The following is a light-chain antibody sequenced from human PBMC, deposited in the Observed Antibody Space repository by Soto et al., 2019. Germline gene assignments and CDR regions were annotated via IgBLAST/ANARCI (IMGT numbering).Light chain of an antibody. CDR1: QSVSSSY. J-gene: IGKJ1*01. V-gene: IGKV3-20*01. Sequence: EIVLTQSPGTLSLSPGERATLSCRDSQSVSSSYLAWYQQKPGQAPRLLIYGASRRATGTPDRFSGSGSGTDFTLTISRLETEDFAVYCCPQYGSSRCTFGQGTKVDIK. CDR2: GAS. CDR3: PQYGSSRCT.